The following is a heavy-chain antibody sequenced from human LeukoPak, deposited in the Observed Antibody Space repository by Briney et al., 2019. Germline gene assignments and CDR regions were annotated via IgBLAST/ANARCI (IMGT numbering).Heavy chain of an antibody. V-gene: IGHV4-59*01. Sequence: SETLSLTCTDSLGSPFNYYWTWIWQSPGKGLEWIASISSAGKTNNNPSLQSRVTISLDTSNHQLSLKMTSVISADTAVYYCGRGHIAPQRQFIARRGLRTVSRFDPWGQGTLVIVSA. D-gene: IGHD6-6*01. CDR1: LGSPFNYY. CDR2: ISSAGKT. J-gene: IGHJ5*02. CDR3: GRGHIAPQRQFIARRGLRTVSRFDP.